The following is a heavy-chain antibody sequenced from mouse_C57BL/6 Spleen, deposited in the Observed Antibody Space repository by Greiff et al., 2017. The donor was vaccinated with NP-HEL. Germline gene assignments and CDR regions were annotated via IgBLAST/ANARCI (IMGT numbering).Heavy chain of an antibody. CDR1: GFTFSDYY. Sequence: EVKLMESEGGLVQPGSSMKLSCTASGFTFSDYYMAWVRQVPEKGLEWVANINYDGSSTYYLDSLKSRFIISSDNAKNILYLQMSRLKSDDTATYYCARDEDGYCAYWGQGTLVTVSA. V-gene: IGHV5-16*01. J-gene: IGHJ3*01. CDR3: ARDEDGYCAY. CDR2: INYDGSST. D-gene: IGHD2-3*01.